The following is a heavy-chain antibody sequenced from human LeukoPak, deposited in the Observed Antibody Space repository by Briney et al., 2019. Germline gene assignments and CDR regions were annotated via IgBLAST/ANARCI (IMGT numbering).Heavy chain of an antibody. CDR3: ASDDYLDY. J-gene: IGHJ4*02. CDR2: ISSSSSTI. CDR1: GFTFSSYS. V-gene: IGHV3-48*04. Sequence: PGGSLRLSCAASGFTFSSYSMNWVRQAPGKGLEWVSYISSSSSTIYYADSVKGRFTISRDNAKNSLYLQMNSLRAEDTAVYYCASDDYLDYWGQGTLVTVSS.